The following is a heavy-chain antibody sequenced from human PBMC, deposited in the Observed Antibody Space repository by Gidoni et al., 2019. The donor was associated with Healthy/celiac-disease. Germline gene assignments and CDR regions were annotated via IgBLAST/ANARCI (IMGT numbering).Heavy chain of an antibody. D-gene: IGHD3-10*01. J-gene: IGHJ6*02. Sequence: EVQLVESGGGLVQPGRSLRLSCAAYGFTFDGYAMHWVRQAPGKGLGLVSGISWNSGSIGYADSVKGRFTISRDNAKNSLYLQMNSLRAEDTALYYCAKDISRYYGSGIFYYGMDVWGQGTTVTVSS. CDR2: ISWNSGSI. CDR1: GFTFDGYA. V-gene: IGHV3-9*01. CDR3: AKDISRYYGSGIFYYGMDV.